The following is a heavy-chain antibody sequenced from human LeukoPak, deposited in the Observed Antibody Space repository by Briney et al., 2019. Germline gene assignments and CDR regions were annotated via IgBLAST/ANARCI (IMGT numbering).Heavy chain of an antibody. J-gene: IGHJ4*02. Sequence: ASVKVSCKAFGDTFSGYYIHWVRLAPGQGLEWMGIINPSGGSTSYAQKFQGRVTMTRDTSTSTVYMELSSLRSEDTAVYYCARGSGLGECNYWGQGTLVTVSS. V-gene: IGHV1-46*01. CDR1: GDTFSGYY. D-gene: IGHD3-16*01. CDR3: ARGSGLGECNY. CDR2: INPSGGST.